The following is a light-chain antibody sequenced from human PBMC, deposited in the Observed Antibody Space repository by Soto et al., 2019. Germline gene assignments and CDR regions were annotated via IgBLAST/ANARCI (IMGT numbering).Light chain of an antibody. Sequence: EIVMTQSPATLSLSPGERATLSFMASQSVSSNLAWYQQKPGQAPRLLIYGASNRPTDIPDRFSGSGSGTDFSLTISRLEPEDFAVYYCHQYGILPRTFGQGTKVDI. J-gene: IGKJ1*01. CDR2: GAS. V-gene: IGKV3-20*01. CDR1: QSVSSN. CDR3: HQYGILPRT.